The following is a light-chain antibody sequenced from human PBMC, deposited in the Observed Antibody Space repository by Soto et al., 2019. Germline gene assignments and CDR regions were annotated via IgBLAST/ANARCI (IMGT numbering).Light chain of an antibody. CDR3: QQGSSFPRT. CDR2: STF. V-gene: IGKV1-12*01. J-gene: IGKJ1*01. Sequence: DIQMTQSPSSVSASVGDRVTITCRASQDISNWLARYQQKPGKAPKLLIYSTFSLQNGVPSRFSGIESDTQFTLTITSLQPEDFATYYCQQGSSFPRTFGQGTKVEV. CDR1: QDISNW.